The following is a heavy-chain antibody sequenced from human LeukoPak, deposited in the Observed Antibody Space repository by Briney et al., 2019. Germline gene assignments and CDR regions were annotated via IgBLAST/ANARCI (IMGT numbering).Heavy chain of an antibody. CDR2: INPSGGST. V-gene: IGHV1-46*01. CDR1: GYTFTSYY. CDR3: ARAPYYDFWSGYYWFDP. Sequence: ASVKVSCKASGYTFTSYYMHWVRQAPGQGLGWMGIINPSGGSTSYAQKFQGRVTMTRDTSTSTVYMELSSLRSEDTAVYYCARAPYYDFWSGYYWFDPWGQGTLVTVSS. D-gene: IGHD3-3*01. J-gene: IGHJ5*02.